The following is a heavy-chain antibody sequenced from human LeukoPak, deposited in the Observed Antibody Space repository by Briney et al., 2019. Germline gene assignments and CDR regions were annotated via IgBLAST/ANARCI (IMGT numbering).Heavy chain of an antibody. Sequence: GGSLRLSCAASGFTFSDYYMSWIRQAPGKGLEWVSYISSSGSTIYYADSVKGRFTISRDNAKNSLYLQMNSLRAEDTALYYCTKSGYGGNSEFDYWGQGTPVTVSS. CDR3: TKSGYGGNSEFDY. D-gene: IGHD4-23*01. V-gene: IGHV3-11*01. J-gene: IGHJ4*02. CDR2: ISSSGSTI. CDR1: GFTFSDYY.